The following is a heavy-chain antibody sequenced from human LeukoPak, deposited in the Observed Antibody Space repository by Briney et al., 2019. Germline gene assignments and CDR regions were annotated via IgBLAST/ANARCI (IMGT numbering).Heavy chain of an antibody. CDR2: LNPNSGAT. J-gene: IGHJ5*02. Sequence: ASVMVSCKASGYTFTGYYIHWVRQAPGQGLEWMGWLNPNSGATNYAQKFQGGVTMTRDTSITTAYMKLSRLTSDDTAVYYCARGVSNGVAKWFDPWGQGTLATVSS. CDR3: ARGVSNGVAKWFDP. D-gene: IGHD3-3*01. CDR1: GYTFTGYY. V-gene: IGHV1-2*02.